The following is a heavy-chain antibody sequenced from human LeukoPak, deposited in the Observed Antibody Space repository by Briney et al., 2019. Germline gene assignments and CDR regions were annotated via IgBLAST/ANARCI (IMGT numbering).Heavy chain of an antibody. V-gene: IGHV1-8*01. CDR3: ARVKSEGRWLQFGY. D-gene: IGHD5-24*01. Sequence: ASVKVSYKASGYTFTSYDINWVRQATGQGLEWMGWMNPNSGNTGYAQKFQGRLTMTRNTSISTAYMELSSLRSEDSAVYYCARVKSEGRWLQFGYWGQGTLVTVSS. J-gene: IGHJ4*02. CDR1: GYTFTSYD. CDR2: MNPNSGNT.